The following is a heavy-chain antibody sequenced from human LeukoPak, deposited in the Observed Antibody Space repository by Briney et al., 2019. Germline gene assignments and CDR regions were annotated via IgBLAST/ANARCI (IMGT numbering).Heavy chain of an antibody. J-gene: IGHJ5*02. V-gene: IGHV3-11*06. Sequence: KPGGFLRLSCAASGFTFSVYYMSWIRQAPGKGLEWVSYISSSSSYTNYADSVKGRFTISRDNAKNSLYLQMNSLRAEDTAVYYCARDQGPRNWFDPWGQGTLVTVSS. CDR2: ISSSSSYT. CDR3: ARDQGPRNWFDP. CDR1: GFTFSVYY.